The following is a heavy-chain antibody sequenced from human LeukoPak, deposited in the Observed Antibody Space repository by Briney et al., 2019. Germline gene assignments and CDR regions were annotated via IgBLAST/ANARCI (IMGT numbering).Heavy chain of an antibody. J-gene: IGHJ4*02. V-gene: IGHV3-23*01. Sequence: GGSLRLSCAASGFTFSSYAMSWVRQAPGKGLEWVSAISGSGGSTYSADSVKGRFTISRDNSKNTLYLQMNSLRAEDTAVYYCAKRDITMVRGVPGSFDYWGQGTLVTVSS. CDR1: GFTFSSYA. CDR2: ISGSGGST. D-gene: IGHD3-10*01. CDR3: AKRDITMVRGVPGSFDY.